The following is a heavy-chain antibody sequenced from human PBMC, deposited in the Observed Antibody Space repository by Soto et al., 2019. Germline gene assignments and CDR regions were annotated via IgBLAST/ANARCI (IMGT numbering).Heavy chain of an antibody. CDR3: AKDHKGGGFASYGMGV. J-gene: IGHJ6*02. Sequence: GALLVFYPISGFTCSSYAIYCVRQAPGTGLDWVSAITGSGASTYYADSVRGRFTISRDNSKNTVFLQINSLRAEDTTIYYCAKDHKGGGFASYGMGVWGQGTKVTVYS. CDR2: ITGSGAST. D-gene: IGHD1-26*01. V-gene: IGHV3-23*01. CDR1: GFTCSSYA.